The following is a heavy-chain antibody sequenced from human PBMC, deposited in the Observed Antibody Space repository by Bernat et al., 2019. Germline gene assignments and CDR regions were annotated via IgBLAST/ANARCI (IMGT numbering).Heavy chain of an antibody. CDR2: IYYSGNT. CDR1: GDSISSTGYY. CDR3: AREVSIFGVVDY. J-gene: IGHJ4*02. Sequence: QVQLQESGPGLVKPSQTLSLTCTVSGDSISSTGYYWTWIRQHPEKGLEWIGYIYYSGNTYYKPSLKSRVTMSVDTSKYQFSLKLTSVTAADTAVYYCAREVSIFGVVDYWGQGTLVTVSS. V-gene: IGHV4-31*03. D-gene: IGHD3-3*01.